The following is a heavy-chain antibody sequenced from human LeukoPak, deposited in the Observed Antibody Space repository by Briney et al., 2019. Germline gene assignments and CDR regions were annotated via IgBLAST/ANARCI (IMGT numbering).Heavy chain of an antibody. CDR1: GGSISSGGYY. D-gene: IGHD3-22*01. V-gene: IGHV4-31*03. Sequence: PLQTLSLTCTVSGGSISSGGYYWRWIRQHPGKGLEWIGYIYYSGSTYYNPALKSRVTISVDKSKNQFSLKLSSVTAADTAVYYCARNYYDSSDYFGLHYFDYWGQGTLVTVSS. CDR3: ARNYYDSSDYFGLHYFDY. CDR2: IYYSGST. J-gene: IGHJ4*02.